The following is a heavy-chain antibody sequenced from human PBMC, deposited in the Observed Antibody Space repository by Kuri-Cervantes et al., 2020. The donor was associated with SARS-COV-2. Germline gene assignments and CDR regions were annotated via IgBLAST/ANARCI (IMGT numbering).Heavy chain of an antibody. Sequence: GESLKISCAASGFTFSSYWMSWVRRAPGKGLEWVANIKQDGSEKYYVDSVKGRFTISRDNAKNSLYLQMNSLRAEDTAVYYCAKDVYQYSSGWYCYTDVWGKGTTVTVSS. J-gene: IGHJ6*03. V-gene: IGHV3-7*01. D-gene: IGHD6-19*01. CDR3: AKDVYQYSSGWYCYTDV. CDR2: IKQDGSEK. CDR1: GFTFSSYW.